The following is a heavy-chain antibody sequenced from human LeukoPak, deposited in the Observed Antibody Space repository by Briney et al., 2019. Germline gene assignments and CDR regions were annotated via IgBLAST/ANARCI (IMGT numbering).Heavy chain of an antibody. CDR1: GGSFSGYY. V-gene: IGHV4-34*01. D-gene: IGHD1-26*01. Sequence: PSETLSLTCAVYGGSFSGYYWSWIRQPPGKGLEWIGEINHSGSTNYNPSLKSRVTISVDTSKNQFSLKLSSVTAADTAVYYCARANSGSNYYYYGMDVWGQGTTVTVSS. J-gene: IGHJ6*02. CDR2: INHSGST. CDR3: ARANSGSNYYYYGMDV.